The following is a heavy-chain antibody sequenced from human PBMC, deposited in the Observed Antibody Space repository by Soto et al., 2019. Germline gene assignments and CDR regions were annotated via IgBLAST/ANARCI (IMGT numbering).Heavy chain of an antibody. V-gene: IGHV3-33*01. CDR3: ARDRNGWYFED. Sequence: PGGSLRLSCAASGFTFSRVGMHWVRQAPGKGLEWVAIILHDGSNKEYADSVKGRFAISRDNSKNTLYLQMNSLRAEDTAVYYSARDRNGWYFEDWGQGTLVTVSS. CDR1: GFTFSRVG. J-gene: IGHJ4*02. D-gene: IGHD6-19*01. CDR2: ILHDGSNK.